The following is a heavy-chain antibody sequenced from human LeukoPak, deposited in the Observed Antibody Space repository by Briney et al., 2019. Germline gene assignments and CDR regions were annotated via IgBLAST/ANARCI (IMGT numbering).Heavy chain of an antibody. J-gene: IGHJ4*02. CDR1: GGSISSYY. D-gene: IGHD3-10*01. Sequence: SETLSLTCTVSGGSISSYYWSWIRQPPGKGLEWIGYIYYSWSTNYNPSLKSRVTISVDTSKNQFSLKLSSVTAADTAVYYCARTYGSGSLFDYWGQGTLVTVSS. CDR3: ARTYGSGSLFDY. V-gene: IGHV4-59*01. CDR2: IYYSWST.